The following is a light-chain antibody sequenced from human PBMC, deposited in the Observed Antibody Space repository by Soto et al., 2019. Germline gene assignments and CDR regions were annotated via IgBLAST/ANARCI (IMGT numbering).Light chain of an antibody. V-gene: IGKV3-15*01. Sequence: EIVMTQSPATLSVSPGERATLSCRASQSVSSNLAWYQQNPGQAPRLLIYGASTRATGIPARLSGSGSGTEVTLTISSLQSEDFAVYYCQQYNNWPLTFGGGTKVEIK. CDR2: GAS. CDR3: QQYNNWPLT. J-gene: IGKJ4*01. CDR1: QSVSSN.